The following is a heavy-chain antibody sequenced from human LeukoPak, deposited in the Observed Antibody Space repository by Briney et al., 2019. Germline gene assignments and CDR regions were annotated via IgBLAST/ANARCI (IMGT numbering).Heavy chain of an antibody. CDR3: ARYVGKLGYCSSSSCQGFDY. D-gene: IGHD2-2*01. Sequence: PGGSLRLSCAASGFTFSSYSMNWVRQAPGKGLEWVSFIRSSSSDIYYADSVKGRFTISRDNAKNSLYLQMDSLRAEDTAVYYCARYVGKLGYCSSSSCQGFDYWGQGTLVTVSS. J-gene: IGHJ4*02. V-gene: IGHV3-21*01. CDR2: IRSSSSDI. CDR1: GFTFSSYS.